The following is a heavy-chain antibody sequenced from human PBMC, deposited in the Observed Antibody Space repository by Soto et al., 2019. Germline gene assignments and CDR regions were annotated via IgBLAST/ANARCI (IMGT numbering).Heavy chain of an antibody. J-gene: IGHJ4*02. CDR2: IYYSGST. Sequence: LETLSLTCNVSGASISNYFWNWIRQSPGKGLEWIGYIYYSGSTYYNPSLKSRVTISVDTSKNQFSLKLSSVTAADTAVYYCASDKITGLFEYWGQGTLVTVSS. CDR1: GASISNYF. CDR3: ASDKITGLFEY. D-gene: IGHD2-8*02. V-gene: IGHV4-59*01.